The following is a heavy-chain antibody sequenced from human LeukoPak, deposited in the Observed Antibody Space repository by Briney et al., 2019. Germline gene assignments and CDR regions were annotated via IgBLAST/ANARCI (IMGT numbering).Heavy chain of an antibody. CDR3: AKYGVYCSGGGCYYSDY. CDR2: IWYDGSNK. J-gene: IGHJ4*01. CDR1: GFTFSSYG. Sequence: GGSLRLSCAASGFTFSSYGMHWVPQAPGKGLEGVAVIWYDGSNKYYADSVKGRFTISRDNSKNTLYLQMNSLRAEATAVYYCAKYGVYCSGGGCYYSDYGRQGWLVTVSS. V-gene: IGHV3-33*06. D-gene: IGHD2-15*01.